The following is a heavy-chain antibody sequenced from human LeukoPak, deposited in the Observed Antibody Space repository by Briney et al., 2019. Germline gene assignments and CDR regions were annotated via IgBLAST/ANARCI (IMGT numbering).Heavy chain of an antibody. CDR3: ARLDMTTVTTSDYYYYYMDV. D-gene: IGHD4-17*01. V-gene: IGHV3-21*01. Sequence: GGSLRLSCAASGFTFSSYSMNWVRQAPGKGLEWVSCISSSSSYIYYADSVKGRFTISRDNAKNSLYLQMNSLRAEDTAVYYCARLDMTTVTTSDYYYYYMDVWGKGTTVTVSS. J-gene: IGHJ6*03. CDR2: ISSSSSYI. CDR1: GFTFSSYS.